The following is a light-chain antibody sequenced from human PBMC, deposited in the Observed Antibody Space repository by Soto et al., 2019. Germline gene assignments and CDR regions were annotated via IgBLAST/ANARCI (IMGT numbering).Light chain of an antibody. CDR1: SSDVGGYKY. Sequence: QSALTQPASVSGSPGQSITISCTGTSSDVGGYKYVSWYQQPPGKAPKLMIYEVSHRPSGVSNRFSGSKSGNTASLTISGLQAKDEADYYCSSYTSSSTLNYVFGTGTKVTVL. CDR2: EVS. J-gene: IGLJ1*01. CDR3: SSYTSSSTLNYV. V-gene: IGLV2-14*01.